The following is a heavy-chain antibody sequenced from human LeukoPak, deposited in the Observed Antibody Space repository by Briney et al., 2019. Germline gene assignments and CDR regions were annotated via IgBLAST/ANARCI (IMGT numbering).Heavy chain of an antibody. V-gene: IGHV1-2*02. CDR1: GYTFTGYY. CDR3: ARVKRGGSGSYYRYYFDY. J-gene: IGHJ4*02. CDR2: INPNSGGT. Sequence: ASVKVSCKASGYTFTGYYMHWVRQAPGQGLEWMGWINPNSGGTNYAQKFQGRVTMTRDTSISTVYMELSSLRSEDTAVYYCARVKRGGSGSYYRYYFDYWGQGTLVTVSS. D-gene: IGHD3-10*01.